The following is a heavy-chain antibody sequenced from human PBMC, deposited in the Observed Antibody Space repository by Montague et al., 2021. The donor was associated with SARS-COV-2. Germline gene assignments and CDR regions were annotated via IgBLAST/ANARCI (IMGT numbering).Heavy chain of an antibody. CDR2: TYYRSKWYN. CDR1: GDSVSSNSAA. CDR3: ASGRMVPYSSSWTTLYYYYGMDV. V-gene: IGHV6-1*01. Sequence: CAISGDSVSSNSAAWNWIRQSPSRGLEWLGRTYYRSKWYNDYAVSVKXXITSNPDTSKNQFSLQLNSVTPEDTAVYYCASGRMVPYSSSWTTLYYYYGMDVWGQGTTVTVSS. D-gene: IGHD6-13*01. J-gene: IGHJ6*02.